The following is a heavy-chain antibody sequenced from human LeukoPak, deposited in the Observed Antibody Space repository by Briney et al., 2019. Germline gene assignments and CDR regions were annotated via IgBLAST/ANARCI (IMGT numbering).Heavy chain of an antibody. V-gene: IGHV4-59*06. J-gene: IGHJ6*02. Sequence: SETLSLTCTVSGGSISSYYWSWIRQHPGKGLEWIGYIYYSGSTYYNPSLKSRVTISVDTSKNQFSLKLSSVTAADTAVYYCARDSLVRRVTGTLYYYYGMDVWGQGTTVTVSS. CDR3: ARDSLVRRVTGTLYYYYGMDV. D-gene: IGHD1-20*01. CDR1: GGSISSYY. CDR2: IYYSGST.